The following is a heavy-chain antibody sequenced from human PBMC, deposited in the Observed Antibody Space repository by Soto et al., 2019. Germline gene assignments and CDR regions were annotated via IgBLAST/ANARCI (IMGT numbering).Heavy chain of an antibody. CDR1: CGSISSGGYS. D-gene: IGHD6-13*01. Sequence: TLSLTCAVSCGSISSGGYSWSWIRQPPGKGLEGIGYIYHSGSTYYNPSLKSRVTISVDTSKSQFSLKLSSLTAADPAVYYGARDTIAAAVTWWFDPWGQGTLITVSS. J-gene: IGHJ5*02. CDR2: IYHSGST. CDR3: ARDTIAAAVTWWFDP. V-gene: IGHV4-30-2*01.